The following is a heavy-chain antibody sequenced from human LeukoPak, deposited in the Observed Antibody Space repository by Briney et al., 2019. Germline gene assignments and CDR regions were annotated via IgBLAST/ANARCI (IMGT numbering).Heavy chain of an antibody. D-gene: IGHD6-13*01. Sequence: SETLSLTCTVSGGSISSYYWSWIRQPPGKGLEWIGYIYYSGSTNYNPPLKSRVTITVDTSKNQFSLKLSSVTAADTAVYYCARGPLGPAAGHLNFDYWGQGTLVTVSS. V-gene: IGHV4-59*01. CDR2: IYYSGST. J-gene: IGHJ4*02. CDR3: ARGPLGPAAGHLNFDY. CDR1: GGSISSYY.